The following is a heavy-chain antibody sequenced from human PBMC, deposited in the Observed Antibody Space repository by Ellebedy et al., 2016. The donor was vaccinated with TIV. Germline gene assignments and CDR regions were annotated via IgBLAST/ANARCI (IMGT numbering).Heavy chain of an antibody. J-gene: IGHJ3*02. D-gene: IGHD6-13*01. V-gene: IGHV4-59*01. CDR3: AREGALAAGAFDI. CDR2: IYYSGST. CDR1: GGSISSYY. Sequence: GSLRLXXTVSGGSISSYYWSWIRQPPGKGLEWIGYIYYSGSTNYNPSLKSRVTISVDTSKNQFSLKLSSVTAADTAVYYCAREGALAAGAFDIWGQGTMVTVSS.